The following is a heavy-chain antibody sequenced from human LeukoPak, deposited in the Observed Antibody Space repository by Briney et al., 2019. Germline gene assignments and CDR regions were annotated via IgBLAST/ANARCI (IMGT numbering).Heavy chain of an antibody. V-gene: IGHV3-74*01. J-gene: IGHJ4*02. Sequence: GGSLRLSCAASGFTFSAYWMHWVRQAPGKGLVWLSRINTGGNDMTYADSVKGRFTISRDNAKNTLYLQMNSLTVEDTAVYFCARSLVVGGTRPNDYWGQGTLVTVSS. CDR2: INTGGNDM. D-gene: IGHD2-15*01. CDR1: GFTFSAYW. CDR3: ARSLVVGGTRPNDY.